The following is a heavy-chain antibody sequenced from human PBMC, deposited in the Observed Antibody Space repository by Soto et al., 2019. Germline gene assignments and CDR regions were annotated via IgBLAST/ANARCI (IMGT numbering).Heavy chain of an antibody. Sequence: SETLSLTCTVSGGSINNNHYYWSWIRQPPGKGLEWIGEINHSGSTNYNPSLKSRVTISVDTSKNQFSLKLSSVTAADTAVYYCARWVRVVAAARRWFDPWGQGTLVTVSS. J-gene: IGHJ5*02. D-gene: IGHD2-2*01. V-gene: IGHV4-39*07. CDR2: INHSGST. CDR3: ARWVRVVAAARRWFDP. CDR1: GGSINNNHYY.